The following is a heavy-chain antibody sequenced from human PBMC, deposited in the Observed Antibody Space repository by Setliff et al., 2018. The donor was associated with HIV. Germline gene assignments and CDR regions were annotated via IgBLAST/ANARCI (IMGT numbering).Heavy chain of an antibody. CDR2: IFASETT. J-gene: IGHJ5*02. Sequence: SETLSLTCSVSGGSLSNYCWNWIRQSPGKGLEWIGYIFASETTNYNPYYNPSLQSRVTLSIDTSKNKFSLKLRSVTAADTAIYYCARRVDNSGTFPDKNRLDPWGQGRLVTVSS. CDR3: ARRVDNSGTFPDKNRLDP. CDR1: GGSLSNYC. V-gene: IGHV4-4*09. D-gene: IGHD3-10*01.